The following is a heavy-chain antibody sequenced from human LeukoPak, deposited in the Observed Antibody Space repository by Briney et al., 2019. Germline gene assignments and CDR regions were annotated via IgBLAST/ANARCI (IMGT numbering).Heavy chain of an antibody. CDR1: GFTFSSYG. Sequence: GGSLRLSCAASGFTFSSYGMHWVRQAPGKGLEWVAVISYDGSNKYYADSVKGRFTISRDNSKNTLYLQMNSLRAEDTAVYYCAKVGARYYYYYMDVWGKGTTVTVSS. CDR3: AKVGARYYYYYMDV. CDR2: ISYDGSNK. V-gene: IGHV3-30*18. J-gene: IGHJ6*03. D-gene: IGHD1-26*01.